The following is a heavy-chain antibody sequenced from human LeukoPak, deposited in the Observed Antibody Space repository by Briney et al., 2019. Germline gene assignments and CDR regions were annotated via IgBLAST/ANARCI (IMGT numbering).Heavy chain of an antibody. Sequence: SGPTLVKPTQTLTLTCTFSGFSLSTSGAGVGWIRQPPGKALEWLSFIYWDDDKRYSPSLESRLTITKDTFKNQVVLTMTNMDPVDTATYYCAHSEDYYGSVDAFDIWGQGTMVTVSS. CDR3: AHSEDYYGSVDAFDI. J-gene: IGHJ3*02. CDR1: GFSLSTSGAG. CDR2: IYWDDDK. D-gene: IGHD3-10*01. V-gene: IGHV2-5*02.